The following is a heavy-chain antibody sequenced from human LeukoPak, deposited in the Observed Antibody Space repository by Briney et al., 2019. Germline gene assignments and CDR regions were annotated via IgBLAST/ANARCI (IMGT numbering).Heavy chain of an antibody. J-gene: IGHJ4*02. V-gene: IGHV3-30*04. Sequence: GGSLRLSCAASGFTFSSYAMHWVRQAPGKGLEWVAVISYDGSNKYYADSVKGRFTISRDNSKNTLHLQMNSLRAEDTAVYYCARDPSSGYQLLPFDYWGQGTLVTVSS. D-gene: IGHD2-2*01. CDR1: GFTFSSYA. CDR3: ARDPSSGYQLLPFDY. CDR2: ISYDGSNK.